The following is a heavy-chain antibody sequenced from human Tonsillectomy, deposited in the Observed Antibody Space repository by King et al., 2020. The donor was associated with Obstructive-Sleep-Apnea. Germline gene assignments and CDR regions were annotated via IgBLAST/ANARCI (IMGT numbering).Heavy chain of an antibody. D-gene: IGHD1-26*01. CDR3: ARQANSYLTLGWFDP. Sequence: VQLQESRPGLVKPSETLSLTCTVSGGSISGYYWSWIRQPPGKGIEWISYIYSSGTTNYNPSLKSRVTISVDTSKNLFSLKLNSVTAADTAVYYCARQANSYLTLGWFDPWGQGTLVTVSS. CDR2: IYSSGTT. CDR1: GGSISGYY. J-gene: IGHJ5*02. V-gene: IGHV4-59*01.